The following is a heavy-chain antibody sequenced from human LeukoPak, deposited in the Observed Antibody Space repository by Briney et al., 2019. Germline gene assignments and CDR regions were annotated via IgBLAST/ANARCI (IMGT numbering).Heavy chain of an antibody. Sequence: ASVKVSCKASGYTFTSYGISWVRQAPGQGLEWMGWISAYNGNTNYAQKLQGRVTMTTDTSTSTAYMELRSLRSDDTAVYYCARNTYHYDSSGYYYEGWFDPWGQGTLVTISS. CDR2: ISAYNGNT. D-gene: IGHD3-22*01. J-gene: IGHJ5*02. V-gene: IGHV1-18*01. CDR1: GYTFTSYG. CDR3: ARNTYHYDSSGYYYEGWFDP.